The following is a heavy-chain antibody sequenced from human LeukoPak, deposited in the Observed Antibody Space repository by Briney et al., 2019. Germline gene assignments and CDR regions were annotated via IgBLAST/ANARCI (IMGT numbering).Heavy chain of an antibody. V-gene: IGHV3-21*01. J-gene: IGHJ4*02. D-gene: IGHD3-3*01. CDR3: ARVKGDPDLRFLESCCDY. Sequence: GGPQRLSCGASGFSFSSYSVNWLRQAPGKGREWGSPITSSSSSYIYYADSVKRRFTTSRDNAKNSLYLQMNSLRAEDTAVYYCARVKGDPDLRFLESCCDYWGQGPLVRVPS. CDR1: GFSFSSYS. CDR2: ITSSSSSYI.